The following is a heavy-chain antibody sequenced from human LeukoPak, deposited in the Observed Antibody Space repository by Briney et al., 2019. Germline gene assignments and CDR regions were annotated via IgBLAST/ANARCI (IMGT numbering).Heavy chain of an antibody. CDR2: VIAILDTA. CDR3: VRSGYDYDWFDP. CDR1: GGSFSDYS. Sequence: ASVKVSCKASGGSFSDYSTSWVRQAPGQGLEWMGRVIAILDTAHYAQKFQGRFTITADKSTTTVYMELSSLRSDDTAVYYCVRSGYDYDWFDPWGQGTLVTVSS. V-gene: IGHV1-69*08. D-gene: IGHD5-12*01. J-gene: IGHJ5*02.